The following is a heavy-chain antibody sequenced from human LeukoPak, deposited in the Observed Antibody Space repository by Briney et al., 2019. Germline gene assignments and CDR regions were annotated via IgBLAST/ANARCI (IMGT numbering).Heavy chain of an antibody. J-gene: IGHJ4*02. V-gene: IGHV3-21*01. Sequence: PGGSLRLSCAASGFTFITYSMNWVRQAPGKGLEWVSSISSSSSYIYYADSVRGRFTISRDNAKNSLYLQMNSLRAEDTAVYYCAKDRDGSGNSDYWGQGTLVTVSS. CDR2: ISSSSSYI. CDR1: GFTFITYS. CDR3: AKDRDGSGNSDY. D-gene: IGHD3-10*01.